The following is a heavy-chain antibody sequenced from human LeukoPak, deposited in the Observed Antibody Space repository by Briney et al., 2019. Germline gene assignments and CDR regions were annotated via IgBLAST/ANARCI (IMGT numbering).Heavy chain of an antibody. CDR3: ARERVGIFYFDY. J-gene: IGHJ4*02. CDR2: ISSDSNYI. D-gene: IGHD3-3*01. V-gene: IGHV3-21*06. CDR1: GFTFSNAW. Sequence: GGSLRLSCAASGFTFSNAWMSWVRQAPGKGLEWVSSISSDSNYISYADSMKGRFTISRDNAKSSLFLQMNSLRAEDTAVYYCARERVGIFYFDYWGQGTLVPVSS.